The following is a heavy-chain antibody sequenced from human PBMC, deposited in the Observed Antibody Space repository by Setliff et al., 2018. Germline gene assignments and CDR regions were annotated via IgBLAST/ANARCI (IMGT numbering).Heavy chain of an antibody. CDR1: GGSLSNYF. Sequence: PSGTLSPPCRVAGGSLSNYFWGWIRQPPGKGLEWIGGIYYNGSTHFNPSLKSRVTMSVDTSKNQFSLRLSSVTAADTAVYYCARDHAPVPTARQVYYSLDVWGKGTTVTVSS. V-gene: IGHV4-59*04. CDR2: IYYNGST. D-gene: IGHD2-2*01. CDR3: ARDHAPVPTARQVYYSLDV. J-gene: IGHJ6*03.